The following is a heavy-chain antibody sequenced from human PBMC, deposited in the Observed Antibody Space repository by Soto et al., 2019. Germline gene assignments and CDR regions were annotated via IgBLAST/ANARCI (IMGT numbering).Heavy chain of an antibody. CDR3: ARGGDPDY. V-gene: IGHV3-74*01. CDR1: GFTFNYYW. Sequence: EVQLVKSGGGLFQPGGSLRLSCVASGFTFNYYWMHWVRQAPGKGLVWVSRIQSDGSSPDYVDSVKGRFTISRDNAKNTLYLQMNNLRAEDTAVYYCARGGDPDYWGQGTLVTVSS. D-gene: IGHD2-21*02. CDR2: IQSDGSSP. J-gene: IGHJ4*02.